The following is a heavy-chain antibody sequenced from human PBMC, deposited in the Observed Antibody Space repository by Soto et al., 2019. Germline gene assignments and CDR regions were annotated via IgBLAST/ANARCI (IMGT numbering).Heavy chain of an antibody. J-gene: IGHJ6*03. V-gene: IGHV3-11*01. CDR1: GLTFSDYY. CDR2: ISSSGSTI. D-gene: IGHD2-8*02. Sequence: QVQLVESGGGLVKPGGSLRLSCAASGLTFSDYYMNWIRQAPGKWLEWVSYISSSGSTIYYADSVKGRFTISRDNAKNSLYLQMNSLRSEDTAVYYCARGEGTGTVVWYYYYYMDVWGKGTKVTVSS. CDR3: ARGEGTGTVVWYYYYYMDV.